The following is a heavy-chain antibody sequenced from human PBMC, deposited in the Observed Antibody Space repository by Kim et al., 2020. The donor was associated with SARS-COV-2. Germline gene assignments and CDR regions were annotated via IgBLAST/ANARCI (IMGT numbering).Heavy chain of an antibody. V-gene: IGHV7-4-1*02. Sequence: ASVKVSCKASGYTFTSYAMNWVRQAPGQGLEWMGWINTNTGNPTYAQGFTGRFVFSLDTSVSTAYLQISSLKAEDTAVYYCARAYLYYDSSGYYFDDPYFHAFDIWGQGTMVTVSS. J-gene: IGHJ3*02. CDR3: ARAYLYYDSSGYYFDDPYFHAFDI. D-gene: IGHD3-22*01. CDR2: INTNTGNP. CDR1: GYTFTSYA.